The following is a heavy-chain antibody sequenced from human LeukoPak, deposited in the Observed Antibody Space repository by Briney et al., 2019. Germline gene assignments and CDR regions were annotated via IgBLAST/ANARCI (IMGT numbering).Heavy chain of an antibody. CDR2: IYTSGST. V-gene: IGHV4-61*02. CDR3: ARVRAGPYYYDSSGYYDAFDI. CDR1: GGSISSGSYY. Sequence: SETLSRTCTVSGGSISSGSYYWSWIRQPAGKGLEWIGRIYTSGSTNYNPSLKSRVTISVDTSKNQFSLKLSSVTAADTAVYYCARVRAGPYYYDSSGYYDAFDIWGQGTMVTVSS. J-gene: IGHJ3*02. D-gene: IGHD3-22*01.